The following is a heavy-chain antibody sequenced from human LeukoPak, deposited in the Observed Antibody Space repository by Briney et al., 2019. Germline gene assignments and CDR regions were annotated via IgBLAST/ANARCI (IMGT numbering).Heavy chain of an antibody. D-gene: IGHD2-8*01. CDR2: ISSGGSYI. CDR3: ARDGPKYCSNGVCYAPVDP. CDR1: GFTFSSYS. J-gene: IGHJ5*02. V-gene: IGHV3-21*01. Sequence: GGSLRLSCAASGFTFSSYSMNWVRQAPGKGLEWVSSISSGGSYIYYADSVKGRFTISRDNGKNSLYLQMNSLRAEDTAVYYCARDGPKYCSNGVCYAPVDPWGQGTLVTVSS.